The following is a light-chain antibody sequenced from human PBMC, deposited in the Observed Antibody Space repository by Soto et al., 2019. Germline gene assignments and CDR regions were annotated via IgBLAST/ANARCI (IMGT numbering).Light chain of an antibody. V-gene: IGKV1-27*01. CDR3: QQYNSALSRT. Sequence: DIQMTQSPSSLSASVGDRVTITCRASQGIANYLAWYQQKPGKVLKLLIYAASTLHSGVPSRFSGSGFGTDFTLTISSLQPEDVATYYCQQYNSALSRTFGQGTKVEIK. CDR2: AAS. CDR1: QGIANY. J-gene: IGKJ1*01.